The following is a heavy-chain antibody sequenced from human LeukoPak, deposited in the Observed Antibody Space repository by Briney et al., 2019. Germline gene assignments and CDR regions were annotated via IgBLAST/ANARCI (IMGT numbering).Heavy chain of an antibody. V-gene: IGHV1-18*01. Sequence: EASVKVSCKASGYTFTSYGISWVRQAPGQGLEWMGWISAYNGNTNYAQKLRGRVTMTTDTSTSTAYMELRSLRSDDTAVYYCARDGDRRIVGAIDYWGQGTLVTVSS. CDR3: ARDGDRRIVGAIDY. CDR2: ISAYNGNT. J-gene: IGHJ4*02. CDR1: GYTFTSYG. D-gene: IGHD1-26*01.